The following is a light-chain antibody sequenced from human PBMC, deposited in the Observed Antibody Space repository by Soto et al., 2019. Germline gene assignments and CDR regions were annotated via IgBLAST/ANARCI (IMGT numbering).Light chain of an antibody. CDR2: EVS. CDR3: CSYAGSNTWV. CDR1: SSDVGSYNL. J-gene: IGLJ3*02. V-gene: IGLV2-23*02. Sequence: QSVLTQPASVSGSPGQSITISCTGTSSDVGSYNLVSWYQQHPGKAPKLMIYEVSKGPSGVSNRFSGSKSGNTASLTISGLQAGDEADYYCCSYAGSNTWVFGGGTKLTVL.